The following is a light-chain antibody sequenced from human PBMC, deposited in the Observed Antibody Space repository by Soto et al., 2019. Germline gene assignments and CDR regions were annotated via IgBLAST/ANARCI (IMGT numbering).Light chain of an antibody. CDR2: GNS. V-gene: IGLV1-40*01. CDR1: SSNIGAGYD. Sequence: QSVLTQPPSVSGAPGQRVTISCTGSSSNIGAGYDVHWYHQLPGTAPKLLIYGNSNRPSGVPDRFSGSNSGTSASLAITGLQAEDEADYYCQSYDSSLSGSVVFGGGTKVTVL. J-gene: IGLJ2*01. CDR3: QSYDSSLSGSVV.